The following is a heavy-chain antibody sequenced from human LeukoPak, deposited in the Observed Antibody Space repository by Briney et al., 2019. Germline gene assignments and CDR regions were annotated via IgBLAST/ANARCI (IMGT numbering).Heavy chain of an antibody. CDR2: ISGSGGST. D-gene: IGHD3-9*01. V-gene: IGHV3-23*01. CDR3: AKEGGYYDILTGYYSPGYFDY. J-gene: IGHJ4*02. Sequence: GGSLRLSCAASGFTFSSYAMSWVRQAPGKGLEWVSAISGSGGSTYYADSVKGRFTISRDNSKNTPYLQMNSLRAEDTAVHYCAKEGGYYDILTGYYSPGYFDYWGQGTLVTVSS. CDR1: GFTFSSYA.